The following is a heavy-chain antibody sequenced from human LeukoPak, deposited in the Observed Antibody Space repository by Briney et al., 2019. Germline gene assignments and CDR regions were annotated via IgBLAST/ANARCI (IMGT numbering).Heavy chain of an antibody. CDR2: ISGSGGST. CDR3: AKDRGLVGSTPSNFDY. J-gene: IGHJ4*02. D-gene: IGHD1-26*01. V-gene: IGHV3-23*01. Sequence: GSLRLSCAASGFTFSSNAMNWVRQAPGKGLEWVSGISGSGGSTYSADSVKGRFTVSRDNSKKTVYLQMNSLSAEDTAVYYCAKDRGLVGSTPSNFDYWGQGTLVTVSS. CDR1: GFTFSSNA.